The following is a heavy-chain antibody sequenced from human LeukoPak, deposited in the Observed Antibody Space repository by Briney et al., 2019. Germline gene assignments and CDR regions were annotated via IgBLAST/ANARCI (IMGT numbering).Heavy chain of an antibody. CDR1: GCTFTGYY. CDR3: ARVDGGNSVGSWFDP. CDR2: INPNSGGT. V-gene: IGHV1-2*04. Sequence: ASVKVSCKASGCTFTGYYIHWVRQAPGQGLEWMGWINPNSGGTNYAQKFQGWVTMTRDTSISTAYMELSRLRSDDTAVYYCARVDGGNSVGSWFDPWGQGTLVTVSS. J-gene: IGHJ5*02. D-gene: IGHD4-23*01.